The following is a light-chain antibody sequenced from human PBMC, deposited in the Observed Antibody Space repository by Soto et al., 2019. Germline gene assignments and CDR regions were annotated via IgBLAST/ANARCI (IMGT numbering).Light chain of an antibody. V-gene: IGKV3-11*01. CDR1: QSVSSY. J-gene: IGKJ4*01. CDR3: QQYDDWPPLT. CDR2: DAS. Sequence: EIVLTQSPATLSLSPGERATLSCRASQSVSSYLAWYQQKPGQAPRLLIYDASNRATGIPDRFSGSGSGTEFTLTISSLQSEDVAVYYCQQYDDWPPLTFGGGTKVDIK.